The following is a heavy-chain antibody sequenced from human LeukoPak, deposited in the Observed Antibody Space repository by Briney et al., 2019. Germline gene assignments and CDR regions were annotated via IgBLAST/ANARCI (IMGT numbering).Heavy chain of an antibody. CDR1: GFTFSSYA. Sequence: GGSLRLSCAAFGFTFSSYAMHWVRQAPGKGLEWVAVISYDGSNKYYADSVKGRFTISRDNSKNTLYLQMNSLRAEDTAVYYCARDRAVVVAAAMAHWGQGTFVTVSS. V-gene: IGHV3-30-3*01. D-gene: IGHD2-2*01. CDR2: ISYDGSNK. CDR3: ARDRAVVVAAAMAH. J-gene: IGHJ4*02.